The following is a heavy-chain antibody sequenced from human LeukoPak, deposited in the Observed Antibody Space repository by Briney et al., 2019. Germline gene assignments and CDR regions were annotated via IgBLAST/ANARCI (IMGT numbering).Heavy chain of an antibody. V-gene: IGHV4-59*01. D-gene: IGHD3-22*01. J-gene: IGHJ3*02. CDR3: ASLTTADAFDI. CDR1: GGSISSYY. CDR2: IYDSGSP. Sequence: SETLSLTCTVAGGSISSYYLSWIRQPPGKGLEWIGYIYDSGSPNYNPSLKCRVTISVDTSKNQFSLKLISVAAADTAVFYCASLTTADAFDIWGQGTMVTVSS.